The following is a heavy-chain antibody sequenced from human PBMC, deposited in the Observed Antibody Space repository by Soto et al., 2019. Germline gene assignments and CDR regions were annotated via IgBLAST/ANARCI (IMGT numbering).Heavy chain of an antibody. D-gene: IGHD3-22*01. Sequence: SVKVSCKASGGTFSGDAISWVRQAPGQGLEWMGGIIPIFGTANYAQKFQGRVTITADESTSTAYMELSSLRSEDTAVYYCARAGPLSYYYDRSRYYVGWGQGTLVTVSS. CDR1: GGTFSGDA. J-gene: IGHJ4*02. V-gene: IGHV1-69*13. CDR2: IIPIFGTA. CDR3: ARAGPLSYYYDRSRYYVG.